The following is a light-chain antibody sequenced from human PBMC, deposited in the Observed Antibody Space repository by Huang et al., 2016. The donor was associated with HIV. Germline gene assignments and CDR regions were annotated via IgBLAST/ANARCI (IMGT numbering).Light chain of an antibody. Sequence: IQLTQSPSSLSASVGDRVTITCRASQGIGSDLAWYQQKPGQAPKVLIYGATTLQSGVPSRFSGSGSVTDFTLTISSLRPEDFATYYCQQVKTYPITFGQGTRLDIK. V-gene: IGKV1-9*01. CDR1: QGIGSD. CDR2: GAT. J-gene: IGKJ5*01. CDR3: QQVKTYPIT.